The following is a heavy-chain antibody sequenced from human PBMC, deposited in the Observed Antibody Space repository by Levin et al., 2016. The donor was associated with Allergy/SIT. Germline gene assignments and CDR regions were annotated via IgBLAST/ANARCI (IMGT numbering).Heavy chain of an antibody. J-gene: IGHJ6*02. D-gene: IGHD3-9*01. CDR3: ARGGSYYDILTGYSYYYYGMDV. V-gene: IGHV1-69*02. CDR2: IIPILGIA. Sequence: SVKVSCKASGGTFSSYTISWVRQAPGQGLEWMGRIIPILGIANYAQKFQGRVTITADKSTSTAYMELSSLRSEDTAVYYCARGGSYYDILTGYSYYYYGMDVWGQGTTVTVSS. CDR1: GGTFSSYT.